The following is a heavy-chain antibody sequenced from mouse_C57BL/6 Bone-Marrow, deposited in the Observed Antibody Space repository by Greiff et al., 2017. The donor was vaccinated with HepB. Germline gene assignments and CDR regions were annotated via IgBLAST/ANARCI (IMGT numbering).Heavy chain of an antibody. Sequence: VQLQQSGAELARPGASVKLSCKASGYTFTSYDINWVKQRPGRGLEWIGWIYPRDGSTKYNEKFKGKATLTVDTSSSTAYMELHSLTSEDSAVYFCANWVFAYWGQGTLVTVSA. CDR2: IYPRDGST. J-gene: IGHJ3*01. V-gene: IGHV1-85*01. D-gene: IGHD4-1*01. CDR3: ANWVFAY. CDR1: GYTFTSYD.